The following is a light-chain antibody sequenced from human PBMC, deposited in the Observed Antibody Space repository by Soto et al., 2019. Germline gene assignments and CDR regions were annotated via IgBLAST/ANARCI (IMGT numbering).Light chain of an antibody. CDR1: QSVTNNF. CDR3: QQYGTPLFT. CDR2: GAS. J-gene: IGKJ3*01. V-gene: IGKV3-20*01. Sequence: IVLTQSPGTLSLSPGERATLSCGASQSVTNNFLAWYQQKPGQAPRLLIYGASSRATGVPDRFSGSGSGTDFTLTISRLEPGDFAVYYCQQYGTPLFTFGPGNTGDIK.